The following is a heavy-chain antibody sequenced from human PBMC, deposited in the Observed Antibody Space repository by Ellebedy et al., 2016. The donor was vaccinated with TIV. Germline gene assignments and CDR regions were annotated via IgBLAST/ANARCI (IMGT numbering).Heavy chain of an antibody. Sequence: GGSLRLSXAASGFTFSSYAMHWVRQAPGKGLEWVSYISSSSSYTNYADSVKGRFTISRDNAKNSLYLQMNSLRAEDTAVYYCARDMPRYGDGAWDYWGQGTLVTVSS. CDR3: ARDMPRYGDGAWDY. CDR1: GFTFSSYA. J-gene: IGHJ4*02. V-gene: IGHV3-21*05. D-gene: IGHD4-17*01. CDR2: ISSSSSYT.